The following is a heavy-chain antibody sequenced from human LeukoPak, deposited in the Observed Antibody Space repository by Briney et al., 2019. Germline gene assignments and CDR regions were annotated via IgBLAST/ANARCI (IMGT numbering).Heavy chain of an antibody. CDR2: IRYDGNNK. J-gene: IGHJ4*02. V-gene: IGHV3-30*02. Sequence: GGSLRLSCAASEFSVGSNYMTWVRQAPGKGLEWVAFIRYDGNNKYYADSVKGRFTISRDNSKNTLYLQMNSLRAEDTAVYYCAKPHFDSWGQGTLVTVSS. CDR3: AKPHFDS. CDR1: EFSVGSNY.